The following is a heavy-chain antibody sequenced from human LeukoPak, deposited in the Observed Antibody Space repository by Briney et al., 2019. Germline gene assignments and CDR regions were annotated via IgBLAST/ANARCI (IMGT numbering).Heavy chain of an antibody. CDR3: ARGGGLDV. J-gene: IGHJ6*02. Sequence: GGSLRLSCAASGFTFDDYAMHWVRQAPGKGLEWVSGISWNSGTMGYADSVKGRFTISRDNAKNSLYLQMSNLRAEDTAVYFCARGGGLDVWGQGATVTVSS. CDR1: GFTFDDYA. CDR2: ISWNSGTM. V-gene: IGHV3-9*01. D-gene: IGHD3-16*01.